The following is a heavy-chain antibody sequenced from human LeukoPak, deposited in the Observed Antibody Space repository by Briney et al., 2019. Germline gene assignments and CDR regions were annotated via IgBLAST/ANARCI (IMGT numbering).Heavy chain of an antibody. V-gene: IGHV3-30-3*01. CDR1: GFTFSSYA. J-gene: IGHJ1*01. CDR2: ISYDGSNK. CDR3: TRNEA. Sequence: GSLRLSCAASGFTFSSYAMHWVRQAPGKGLEWVAVISYDGSNKYYADSVKGRFTISRDNSKNTLYLQMNSLRAEDTAVYYCTRNEAWGRGTRVTVSS.